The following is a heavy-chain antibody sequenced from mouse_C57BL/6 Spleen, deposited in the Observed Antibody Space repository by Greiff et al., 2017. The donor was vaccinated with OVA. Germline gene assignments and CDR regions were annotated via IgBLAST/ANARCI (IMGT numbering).Heavy chain of an antibody. D-gene: IGHD1-1*01. CDR2: ISSGSSTI. CDR3: ARFLLRSSYEGYFDV. V-gene: IGHV5-17*01. CDR1: GFTFSDYG. Sequence: EVQRVESGGGLVKPGGSLKLSCAASGFTFSDYGMHWVRQAPEKGLEWVAYISSGSSTIYYADTVKGRFTISRDNAKNTLFLQRTSLRSEDTAMYYCARFLLRSSYEGYFDVWGTGTTVTVSS. J-gene: IGHJ1*03.